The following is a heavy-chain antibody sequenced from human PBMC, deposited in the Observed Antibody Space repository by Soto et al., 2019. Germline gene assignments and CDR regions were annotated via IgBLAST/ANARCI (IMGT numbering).Heavy chain of an antibody. CDR1: GFTFSSYA. V-gene: IGHV3-23*01. CDR2: ISGSGGST. Sequence: PGGSLRLSCAASGFTFSSYAMSWVRQAPGKGLEWVSAISGSGGSTYYADSVKGRFTISRDNSKNTLYLQMNSLRAEDTAVYYCAKDFGPPGRGIVVVPAAIRGRFDYWGQGTLVTVSS. CDR3: AKDFGPPGRGIVVVPAAIRGRFDY. D-gene: IGHD2-2*02. J-gene: IGHJ4*02.